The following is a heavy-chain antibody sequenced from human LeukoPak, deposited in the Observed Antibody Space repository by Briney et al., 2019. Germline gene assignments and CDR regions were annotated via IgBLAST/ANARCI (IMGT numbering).Heavy chain of an antibody. Sequence: GGSLRLSCAASGFTFSSYGMHWVRQAPGKGLEWVAFIRYDGSNKYYADSVKGRFTISKDNSKNTLYLQMNSLRAEDTAVYYCAKVRRDANVYGMDVWGQGTTVTVSS. CDR2: IRYDGSNK. J-gene: IGHJ6*02. V-gene: IGHV3-30*02. CDR1: GFTFSSYG. CDR3: AKVRRDANVYGMDV. D-gene: IGHD1-14*01.